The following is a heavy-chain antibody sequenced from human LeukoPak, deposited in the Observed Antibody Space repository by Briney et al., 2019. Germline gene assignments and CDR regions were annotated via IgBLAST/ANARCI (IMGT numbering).Heavy chain of an antibody. CDR3: ARWGREGYGGFDY. Sequence: GGSLRLSCAASGFTFSSYSMNWVRQAPGKGLEWVSSIMTSTNYIYYADSVKGRFTISRDNTKNSLFLQVNSLRAEDTAVYYCARWGREGYGGFDYWGQGTLVTVSS. CDR2: IMTSTNYI. V-gene: IGHV3-21*01. D-gene: IGHD5-24*01. J-gene: IGHJ4*02. CDR1: GFTFSSYS.